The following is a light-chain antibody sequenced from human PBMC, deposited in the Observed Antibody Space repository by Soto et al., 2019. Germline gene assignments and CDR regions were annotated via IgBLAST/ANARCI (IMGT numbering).Light chain of an antibody. J-gene: IGLJ2*01. CDR2: SDN. CDR3: QSYNNSLNHVV. Sequence: QSVLTQPPSVSGAPGQRVTIPCTGSSSNIGSFYDVHWYQQLPGTVSKLLIYSDNNRPSGVPDRFSGSKSGTAASLAITGLQAEDEADYYCQSYNNSLNHVVFGGGTQLTVL. V-gene: IGLV1-40*01. CDR1: SSNIGSFYD.